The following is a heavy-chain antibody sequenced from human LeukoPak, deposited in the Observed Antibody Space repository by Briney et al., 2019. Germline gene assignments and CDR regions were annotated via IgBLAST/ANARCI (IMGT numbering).Heavy chain of an antibody. Sequence: SETLSLTCTVSGGSIGSYYWSWIRQPAGKGLEWIGRIYTSGSTNYNPSLKSRVTMSVGTSKNQFSLKLSSVTAADTAVYYCASGDILTGYFLGWGQGTLVTVSS. CDR1: GGSIGSYY. D-gene: IGHD3-9*01. CDR3: ASGDILTGYFLG. J-gene: IGHJ4*02. CDR2: IYTSGST. V-gene: IGHV4-4*07.